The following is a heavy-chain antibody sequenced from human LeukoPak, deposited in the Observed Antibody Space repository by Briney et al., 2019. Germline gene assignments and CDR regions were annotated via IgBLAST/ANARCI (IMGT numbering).Heavy chain of an antibody. CDR1: GYTFTSYD. D-gene: IGHD3-22*01. Sequence: WASVKVSCKASGYTFTSYDINWVRQATGQGLEWMGWMNPNSGNTGYAQKFQGRVTMTRHTSISTAYMELSRLRSDDTAVYYCARAKRDYDSSGYYQSAFDIWGQGTMVTVSS. CDR3: ARAKRDYDSSGYYQSAFDI. V-gene: IGHV1-8*01. CDR2: MNPNSGNT. J-gene: IGHJ3*02.